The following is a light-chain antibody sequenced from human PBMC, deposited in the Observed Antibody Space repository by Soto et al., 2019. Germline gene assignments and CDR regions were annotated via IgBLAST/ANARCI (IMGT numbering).Light chain of an antibody. J-gene: IGKJ4*01. CDR1: QGSSYF. CDR3: QQANSFPFT. V-gene: IGKV1-12*01. Sequence: DIQMTQSPSSESASVGHRVTVTCQASQGSSYFLAWYQQKPGKAPRLLMSAASTLQSRVPSRFSGSGSGTDFTLTISNLQPEDFATYYCQQANSFPFTFGGGTKVEIK. CDR2: AAS.